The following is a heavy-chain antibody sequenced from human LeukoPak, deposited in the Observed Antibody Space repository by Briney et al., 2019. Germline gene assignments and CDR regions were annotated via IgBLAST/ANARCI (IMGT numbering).Heavy chain of an antibody. CDR3: AKSQRNDQQVVQRIDY. D-gene: IGHD2-2*01. CDR1: RFTFSTYA. CDR2: ISGSGDTT. Sequence: GGSLRLSCTASRFTFSTYAMSWVRQAPGKGLEGGSSISGSGDTTYYTGSVKGRFTISRDNSKNALYLQMSSLRAEDTAVYYCAKSQRNDQQVVQRIDYWGQGTLVTVSS. J-gene: IGHJ4*02. V-gene: IGHV3-23*01.